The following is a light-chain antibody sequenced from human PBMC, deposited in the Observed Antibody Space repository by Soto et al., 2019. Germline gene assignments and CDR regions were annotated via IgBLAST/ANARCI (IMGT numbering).Light chain of an antibody. CDR2: EVN. CDR3: SSYAGSNNFGV. Sequence: QSVLTQPPSASGAPGQSFTISCTGTSSDVGGYNYVSWYQQHPGKAPKLMIYEVNKRPSGVPDRFSGSKSGNTASLTVSGLQAEDEAYYYCSSYAGSNNFGVFGTGTKVTVL. J-gene: IGLJ1*01. CDR1: SSDVGGYNY. V-gene: IGLV2-8*01.